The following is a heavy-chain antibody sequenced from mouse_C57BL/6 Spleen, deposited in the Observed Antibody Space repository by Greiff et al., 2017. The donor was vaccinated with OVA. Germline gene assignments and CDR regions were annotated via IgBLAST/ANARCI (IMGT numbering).Heavy chain of an antibody. V-gene: IGHV1-80*01. J-gene: IGHJ4*01. CDR1: GYAFSSYW. Sequence: QVQLQQSGAELVKPGASVKISCKASGYAFSSYWMNWVKQRPGKGLEWIGQIYPGDGDTNYNGKFKGKATLTADKSSSTAYMQLSSLTSEDSAVYFCARGGVVATRYAMDYWGQGTSVTVSS. CDR2: IYPGDGDT. D-gene: IGHD1-1*01. CDR3: ARGGVVATRYAMDY.